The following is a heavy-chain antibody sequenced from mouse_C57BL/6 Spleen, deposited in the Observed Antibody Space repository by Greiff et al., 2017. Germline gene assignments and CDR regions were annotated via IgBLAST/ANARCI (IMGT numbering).Heavy chain of an antibody. CDR1: GYTFTSYW. D-gene: IGHD1-1*01. V-gene: IGHV1-69*01. CDR3: ARSGDYSYYFDY. CDR2: IDPSDSYT. Sequence: QVQLQQPGAELVMPGASVKLSCKASGYTFTSYWMHWVKQRPGQGLEWIGEIDPSDSYTNYNQKFKGKSTLTLDKSSSTAYMQLSRLPSEASAVYYCARSGDYSYYFDYWGQGTTLTVSS. J-gene: IGHJ2*01.